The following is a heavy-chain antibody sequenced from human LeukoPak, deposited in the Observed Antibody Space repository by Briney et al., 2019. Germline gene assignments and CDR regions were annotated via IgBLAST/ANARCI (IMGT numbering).Heavy chain of an antibody. D-gene: IGHD2-2*01. CDR3: ARFKPILGCCSSTSCPYYMDV. V-gene: IGHV1-8*01. J-gene: IGHJ6*03. Sequence: ASVTVSCTASGYTFTSYDINWVRQAPGQGLEWMGWMNPNSGNTGYAQKFQGRVTMTRNTSISTAYMELSSLRSEDTAVYYCARFKPILGCCSSTSCPYYMDVWGKGTTVTVSS. CDR1: GYTFTSYD. CDR2: MNPNSGNT.